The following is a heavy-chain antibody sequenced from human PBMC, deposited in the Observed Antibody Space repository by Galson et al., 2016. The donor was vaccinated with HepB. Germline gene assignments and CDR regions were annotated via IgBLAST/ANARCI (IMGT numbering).Heavy chain of an antibody. V-gene: IGHV1-2*02. CDR3: AVGVDY. J-gene: IGHJ4*02. CDR2: IYPKSDGT. CDR1: GYTFTAYY. D-gene: IGHD3-16*01. Sequence: SVKVSCKASGYTFTAYYIHWVRQAPGQGLEWMGWIYPKSDGTSYAQPFQGRVTMKRDTSISTAYMDLSGLRSDDTAVYYCAVGVDYWGPGTLVTVSS.